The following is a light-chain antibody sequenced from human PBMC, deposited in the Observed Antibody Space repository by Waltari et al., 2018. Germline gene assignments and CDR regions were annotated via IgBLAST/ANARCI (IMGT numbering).Light chain of an antibody. CDR1: QSFTSTH. V-gene: IGKV3-20*01. Sequence: EIVLTQSPGTLSLSPGERATLSCRASQSFTSTHVAWYQQKPGQAPRLLFYGASSRATGIPDRFSGRCSGTDSTLTITRLESEDFAMYYGQCQEWGGFPPVYTSGQGTKLEIK. CDR2: GAS. J-gene: IGKJ2*01. CDR3: QCQEWGGFPPVYT.